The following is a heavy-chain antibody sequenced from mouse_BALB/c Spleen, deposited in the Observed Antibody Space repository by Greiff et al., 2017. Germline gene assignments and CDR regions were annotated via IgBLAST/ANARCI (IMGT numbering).Heavy chain of an antibody. CDR2: ISYSGST. V-gene: IGHV3-2*02. J-gene: IGHJ3*01. CDR1: GYSITSDYA. CDR3: ARLGIYYGTGFAY. D-gene: IGHD2-1*01. Sequence: VQLQQSGPGLVKPSQSLSLTCTVTGYSITSDYAWNWIRQFPGNKLEWMGYISYSGSTSYNPSLKSRISITRDTSKNQFFLQLNSVTTEDTATYYCARLGIYYGTGFAYWGQGTLVTVSA.